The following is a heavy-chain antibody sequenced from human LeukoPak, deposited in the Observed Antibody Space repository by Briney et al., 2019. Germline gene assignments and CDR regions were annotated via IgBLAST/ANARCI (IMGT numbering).Heavy chain of an antibody. CDR2: ISAYNGNT. CDR3: AREPKDYDFWSGETADFDY. J-gene: IGHJ4*02. V-gene: IGHV1-18*01. Sequence: ATVKVSCKASGYTFTSYGISWLRQAPGQGLEWMGWISAYNGNTNYAQKLQGTGTMTTDTSTSTAYMELRSLRSDDTAVYYCAREPKDYDFWSGETADFDYWGQGTLVTVSS. D-gene: IGHD3-3*01. CDR1: GYTFTSYG.